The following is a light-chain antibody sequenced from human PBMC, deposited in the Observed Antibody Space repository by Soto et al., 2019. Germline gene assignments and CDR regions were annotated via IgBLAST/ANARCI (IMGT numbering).Light chain of an antibody. Sequence: DIVLTQSPGTLSLSPGERAALSCRASQSVSSSYLAWYQQKPDQAPRLLIYGASNRATGIADRFSGSGSGTDFTLTISRLEPEDFAVYYCQQYDNSPLTFGGGTKVEIK. CDR3: QQYDNSPLT. V-gene: IGKV3-20*01. CDR1: QSVSSSY. J-gene: IGKJ4*01. CDR2: GAS.